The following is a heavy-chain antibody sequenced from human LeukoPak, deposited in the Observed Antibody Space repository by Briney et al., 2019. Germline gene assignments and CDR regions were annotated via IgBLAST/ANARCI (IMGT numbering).Heavy chain of an antibody. J-gene: IGHJ6*03. V-gene: IGHV1-8*03. D-gene: IGHD5-18*01. Sequence: ASVKVSCKASGYTFTNYDINWVRQANGQGLEWMGWMNPNSGNTGYAQKFQGRVTITRNTSISTAYMELSSLRSEDTAVYYCARGVDTAMVLNYYYCMDVWGKGTTVTVSS. CDR1: GYTFTNYD. CDR2: MNPNSGNT. CDR3: ARGVDTAMVLNYYYCMDV.